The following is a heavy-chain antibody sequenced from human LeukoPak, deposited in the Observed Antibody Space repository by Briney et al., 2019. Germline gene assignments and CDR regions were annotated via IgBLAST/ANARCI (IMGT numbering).Heavy chain of an antibody. Sequence: ASVKISCTASTYIFNKYYIHWVRQAPGRGLEWMGIINPTSGRTSYAQKFQARVTMTRDMSTNTMYMDLSSLKSEDTAVYYCASGGEFRGSAFDIWGQGTTVIVPS. J-gene: IGHJ3*02. V-gene: IGHV1-46*02. CDR2: INPTSGRT. CDR1: TYIFNKYY. D-gene: IGHD3-10*01. CDR3: ASGGEFRGSAFDI.